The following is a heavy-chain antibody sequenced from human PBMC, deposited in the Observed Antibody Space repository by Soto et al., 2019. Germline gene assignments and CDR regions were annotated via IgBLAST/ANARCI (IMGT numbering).Heavy chain of an antibody. CDR3: ARGVTDYYYYGMDV. CDR2: ISASGDRA. Sequence: DVQMLESGGGLVQPGGSLRLSCAASGFTFSRSAASWVRRAPGKGLEWVSSISASGDRAYYADSVKGRFAITRDNSKNSLYLQMNSLRAEDTAVYYCARGVTDYYYYGMDVWGQGTTVTVSS. CDR1: GFTFSRSA. D-gene: IGHD4-4*01. J-gene: IGHJ6*02. V-gene: IGHV3-23*01.